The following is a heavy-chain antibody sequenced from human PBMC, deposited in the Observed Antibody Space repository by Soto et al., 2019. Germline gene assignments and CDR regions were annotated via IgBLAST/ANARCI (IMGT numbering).Heavy chain of an antibody. D-gene: IGHD4-4*01. V-gene: IGHV3-33*01. CDR2: IWYDGSNK. Sequence: QVQLVESGGGVVQPGRSLRLSCAASGFTFSSYGMHWVRQAPGKGLEWVAVIWYDGSNKYYADSVKGRFTISRDNSKNTLYLQMNSLRAEDTAVYYCARGWGKLQNYFDYWGQGTLVTVSS. J-gene: IGHJ4*02. CDR1: GFTFSSYG. CDR3: ARGWGKLQNYFDY.